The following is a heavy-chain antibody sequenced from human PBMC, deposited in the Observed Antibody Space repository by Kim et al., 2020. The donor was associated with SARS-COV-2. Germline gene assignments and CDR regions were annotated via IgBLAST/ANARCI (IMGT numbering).Heavy chain of an antibody. V-gene: IGHV3-74*01. CDR2: NSK. Sequence: NSKSDADSVKGRFTISRDNAKNTLYLQMNSLGAEDTAVYYCARDGGDLDYWGQGTLVTVSS. D-gene: IGHD3-16*01. CDR3: ARDGGDLDY. J-gene: IGHJ4*02.